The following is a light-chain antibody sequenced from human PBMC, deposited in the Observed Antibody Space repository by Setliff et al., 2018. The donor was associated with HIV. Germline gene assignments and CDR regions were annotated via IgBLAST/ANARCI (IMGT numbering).Light chain of an antibody. CDR1: SSDVGSYDL. CDR2: EGS. V-gene: IGLV2-23*01. Sequence: ALTQPASVSGSPGQSITISCTGTSSDVGSYDLVSWYQQHPDKAPKLMIYEGSKRPSGVSNRFSGSKSGNTASLTISGLQADDEADYYCCSYAGSSTKFGGGTKVTVL. J-gene: IGLJ2*01. CDR3: CSYAGSSTK.